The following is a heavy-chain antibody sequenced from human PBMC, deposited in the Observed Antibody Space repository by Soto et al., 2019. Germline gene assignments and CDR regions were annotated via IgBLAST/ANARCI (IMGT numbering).Heavy chain of an antibody. Sequence: GGSLRLSCAASGFTFSSYAMSWVRQAPGKGLEWVSAISGSGGSTYYADSVKGRFTISRDNSKNTLYLQMNSLRAEDTAVYYCAKDNEQWLVDTYYYGMDVWGQGTTVTVSS. V-gene: IGHV3-23*01. D-gene: IGHD6-19*01. CDR1: GFTFSSYA. CDR3: AKDNEQWLVDTYYYGMDV. CDR2: ISGSGGST. J-gene: IGHJ6*02.